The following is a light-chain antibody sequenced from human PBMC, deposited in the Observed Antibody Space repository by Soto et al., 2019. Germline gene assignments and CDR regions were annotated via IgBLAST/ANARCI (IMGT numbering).Light chain of an antibody. CDR3: SSYTTRTTLYV. J-gene: IGLJ1*01. V-gene: IGLV2-14*01. CDR2: EVS. Sequence: QSVLTQPASVSGSPGQSITISCTGTSSDVGSYNYVSWYQLHPGKAPKLMIYEVSNRPSGDSNRFSGSKSGDTASLTISGLQAEDEADYYCSSYTTRTTLYVFGTGTKVTVL. CDR1: SSDVGSYNY.